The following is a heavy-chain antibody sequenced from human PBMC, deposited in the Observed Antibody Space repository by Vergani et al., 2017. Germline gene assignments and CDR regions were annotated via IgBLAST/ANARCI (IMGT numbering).Heavy chain of an antibody. CDR2: IIPIFGTA. CDR3: ATVTTSVSYYYYYYMDV. D-gene: IGHD4-17*01. J-gene: IGHJ6*03. Sequence: QVQLVQSGAEVKKPGSSVKVSCKASGGTFSSYAISWVRQAPGQGLEWMGGIIPIFGTANYAQKFQGRLTITADEYTSPAYMEPSSLRSEDTAVYYCATVTTSVSYYYYYYMDVWGKGTTVTVSS. CDR1: GGTFSSYA. V-gene: IGHV1-69*12.